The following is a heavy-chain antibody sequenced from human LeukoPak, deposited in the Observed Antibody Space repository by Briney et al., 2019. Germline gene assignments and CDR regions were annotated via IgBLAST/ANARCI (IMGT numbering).Heavy chain of an antibody. CDR3: ARLTVKLAFDI. D-gene: IGHD4-17*01. J-gene: IGHJ3*02. Sequence: SQTLSLTCTVSGGSISSGSYYWSWIRQPPGKGLEWIGYIYYSGSTNYNPSLKSRVTISVDTSKNQFSLKLSSVTAADTAVYYCARLTVKLAFDIWGQGTMVTVSS. V-gene: IGHV4-61*01. CDR1: GGSISSGSYY. CDR2: IYYSGST.